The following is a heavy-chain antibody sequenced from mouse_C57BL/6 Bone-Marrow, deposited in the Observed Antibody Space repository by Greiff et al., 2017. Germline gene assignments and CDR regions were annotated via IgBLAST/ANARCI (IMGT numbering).Heavy chain of an antibody. CDR3: ARGTECYCSNYGYFDY. D-gene: IGHD2-5*01. CDR2: INPGSGYT. V-gene: IGHV1-7*01. Sequence: VQLQQSGAELAKPGASVKMSCKASGYTFTSYWMHWVKQRPGQGLEWIGYINPGSGYTKYNQKFKDKATWTADNSSSTAYMQLSRLTYEDSSDYYCARGTECYCSNYGYFDYWGKGTTLTVSS. J-gene: IGHJ2*01. CDR1: GYTFTSYW.